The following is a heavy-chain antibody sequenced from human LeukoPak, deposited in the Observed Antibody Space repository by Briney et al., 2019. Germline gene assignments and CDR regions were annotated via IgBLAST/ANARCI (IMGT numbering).Heavy chain of an antibody. V-gene: IGHV3-64*02. J-gene: IGHJ6*03. CDR1: GFTFSSYA. CDR3: ARDKYGYNSDYYYYYMDV. Sequence: GGSLRLSCAASGFTFSSYAMHWVRQAPGKGLEYVSGISTNGGSTYYADSVKGRFTISRDNSKNTLFLQMGSLRAEDMAVYYCARDKYGYNSDYYYYYMDVWGKGTTVTISS. CDR2: ISTNGGST. D-gene: IGHD5-24*01.